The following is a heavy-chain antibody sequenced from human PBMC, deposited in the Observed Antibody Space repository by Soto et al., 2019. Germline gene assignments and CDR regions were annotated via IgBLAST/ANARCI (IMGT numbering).Heavy chain of an antibody. J-gene: IGHJ4*02. V-gene: IGHV3-30*18. CDR2: IANDGRSE. CDR1: GLTFNAAG. Sequence: QVQLVESGGGVVQPGRSLRLSCAASGLTFNAAGMHWVRQAPGKGLEWVAVIANDGRSESYVDSVKGRFTICRDNSQNRLYLQMNGLRAEDKAVYYCAKDKGRTAIDYWGQGTLVSVSS. CDR3: AKDKGRTAIDY.